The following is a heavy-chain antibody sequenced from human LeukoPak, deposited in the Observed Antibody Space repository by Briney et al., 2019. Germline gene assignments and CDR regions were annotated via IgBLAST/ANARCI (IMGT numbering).Heavy chain of an antibody. J-gene: IGHJ4*02. D-gene: IGHD4-17*01. CDR1: GFSFSSYW. CDR3: ARWDYGDYYYFDY. CDR2: IRSDGTST. V-gene: IGHV3-74*01. Sequence: GGSLRLSCEASGFSFSSYWMPWVRQAPGEGPVWVSLIRSDGTSTSYADSVKGRFTISRDNAKNTLYLQMNSLRAEDTAVYYCARWDYGDYYYFDYWGQGTLVTVSS.